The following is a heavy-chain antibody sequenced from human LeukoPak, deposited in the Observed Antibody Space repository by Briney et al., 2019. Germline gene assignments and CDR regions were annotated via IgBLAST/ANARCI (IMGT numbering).Heavy chain of an antibody. V-gene: IGHV1-69*05. CDR2: IIPIFGTA. Sequence: ASVKVSCKASGGTFSSYAISWVRQAPGQGLEWMGGIIPIFGTANYAQKFQGRVTITTDESTGTAYMELSSLRSEDTAVYYCARASYDSSGYYAYYYYYMDVWGKGTTVTVSS. D-gene: IGHD3-22*01. CDR3: ARASYDSSGYYAYYYYYMDV. J-gene: IGHJ6*03. CDR1: GGTFSSYA.